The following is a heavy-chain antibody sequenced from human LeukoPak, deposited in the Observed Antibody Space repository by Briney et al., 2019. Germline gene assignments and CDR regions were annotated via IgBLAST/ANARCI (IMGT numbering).Heavy chain of an antibody. V-gene: IGHV3-64*01. D-gene: IGHD4-17*01. CDR1: GFTFSSYA. J-gene: IGHJ3*02. CDR2: ISSNGGST. CDR3: ARGAGLSYGDYGLDTFDI. Sequence: GGSLRLSCAASGFTFSSYAMHWVRQAPGKGLEYVSAISSNGGSTYYANSVKGRFTISRDNSKNTLYLQMGSLRAEDMAVYYCARGAGLSYGDYGLDTFDIWGQGTMVTVSS.